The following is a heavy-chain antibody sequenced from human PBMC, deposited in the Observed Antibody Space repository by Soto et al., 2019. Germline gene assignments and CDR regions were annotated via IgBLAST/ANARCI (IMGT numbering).Heavy chain of an antibody. CDR3: ARGPFRPSAMDV. D-gene: IGHD3-10*01. CDR2: TIPALGKT. J-gene: IGHJ6*02. V-gene: IGHV1-69*10. CDR1: GDNFRKNV. Sequence: ASVKVSCKTSGDNFRKNVFTWVRQAPGQGLEWMGGTIPALGKTHYIEKFQGRVTITVDDATRTVYMEVRDLTSEDTAIYYCARGPFRPSAMDVWGQGTTVTVSS.